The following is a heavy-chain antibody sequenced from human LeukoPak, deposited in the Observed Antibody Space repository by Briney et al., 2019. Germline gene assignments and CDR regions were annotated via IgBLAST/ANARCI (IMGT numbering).Heavy chain of an antibody. D-gene: IGHD3-9*01. CDR3: TRVIVGNNYDILTGYYIPLHFDY. J-gene: IGHJ4*02. V-gene: IGHV3-7*05. Sequence: GGSLRLSCVGSGFTFSGYWRNWVRQAPGKGLEWVANIKQDASEKYYVDSVKGRFTISRDNSKNTLYLQMNSMRAEDTALYYCTRVIVGNNYDILTGYYIPLHFDYWGQGTLVTVSS. CDR1: GFTFSGYW. CDR2: IKQDASEK.